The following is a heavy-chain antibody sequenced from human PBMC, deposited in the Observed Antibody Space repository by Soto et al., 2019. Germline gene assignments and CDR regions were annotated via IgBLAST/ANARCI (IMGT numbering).Heavy chain of an antibody. J-gene: IGHJ4*02. D-gene: IGHD3-10*01. V-gene: IGHV4-34*01. CDR1: GGSFSGYY. CDR2: INHSGST. CDR3: ARGVVTMVRGQYY. Sequence: SETLSLTCAVYGGSFSGYYWSWIRQPPGKGLEWIGEINHSGSTNYNPSLKSRVTISVDTSKNQFSLKLSSVTAADTAVYYCARGVVTMVRGQYYWGQGTLVTVSS.